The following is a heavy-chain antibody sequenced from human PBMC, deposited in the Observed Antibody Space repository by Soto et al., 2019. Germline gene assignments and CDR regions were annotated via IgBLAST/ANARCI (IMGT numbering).Heavy chain of an antibody. CDR3: ARQGEEYSSSSAFDY. CDR2: IYYSGST. J-gene: IGHJ4*02. CDR1: GGSISSSSYY. D-gene: IGHD6-6*01. V-gene: IGHV4-39*01. Sequence: QLQLQDSGPGLVKPSETLSLTCTVSGGSISSSSYYWGWIRQPPGKGLEWIGSIYYSGSTYYNPSLKSRVTISVDTSKNQFSLKLSSVTAADTAVYYCARQGEEYSSSSAFDYWGQGTLVTVSS.